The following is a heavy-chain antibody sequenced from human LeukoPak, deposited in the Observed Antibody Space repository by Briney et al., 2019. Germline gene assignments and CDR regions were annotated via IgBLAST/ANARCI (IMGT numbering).Heavy chain of an antibody. CDR2: ISYDGSNK. CDR1: GFTFSSYG. CDR3: AKVLLTAVPCFDY. D-gene: IGHD2-21*02. J-gene: IGHJ4*02. V-gene: IGHV3-30*18. Sequence: PGGSLRLSCAASGFTFSSYGMHWVRQAPGKGLEWVAVISYDGSNKYYADSVKGRITISRDNSKNTLYLQMNSLRAEDTAVYYCAKVLLTAVPCFDYWGQGTLVTVSS.